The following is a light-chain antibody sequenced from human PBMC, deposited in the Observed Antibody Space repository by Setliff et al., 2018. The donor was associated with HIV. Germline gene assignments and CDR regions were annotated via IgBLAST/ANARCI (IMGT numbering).Light chain of an antibody. J-gene: IGKJ1*01. V-gene: IGKV1-39*01. CDR1: GKINNY. CDR3: QQNYNSPPA. Sequence: DIQMTQSPSSLSASVGDTVTITCRASGKINNYLSWYQQIPGKAPKLLIYSASTLQSGVPSRFSGRGYGTDFTLTISSLQPEDFANYYCQQNYNSPPAFGQGTKVDIK. CDR2: SAS.